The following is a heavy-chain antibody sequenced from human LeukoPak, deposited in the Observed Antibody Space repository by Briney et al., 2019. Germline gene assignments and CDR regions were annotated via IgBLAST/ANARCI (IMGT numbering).Heavy chain of an antibody. V-gene: IGHV3-23*01. CDR2: ISGSGGST. Sequence: GGSLRLSCAASGFTFSSYAMSWVRQAPGEGLEWVSAISGSGGSTYYADSVKGRFTISRDNSKNTLYLQMNSLRAEDTAVYYCAKDLITMVRGVIATYNFDYWGQGTLVTVSS. J-gene: IGHJ4*02. CDR3: AKDLITMVRGVIATYNFDY. D-gene: IGHD3-10*01. CDR1: GFTFSSYA.